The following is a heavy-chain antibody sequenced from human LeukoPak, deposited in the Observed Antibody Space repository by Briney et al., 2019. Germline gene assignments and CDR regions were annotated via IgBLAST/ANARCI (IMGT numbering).Heavy chain of an antibody. CDR1: GGSISSGSYY. D-gene: IGHD3-22*01. V-gene: IGHV4-61*02. CDR3: ARGGDTGLGYYVPDYYYYYYMDV. Sequence: MASETLSLTCTVSGGSISSGSYYWTWIRQPAGKGLEWIGRISTSGRTNFNPSLKSRVTISIDTSKNQFSLKLSSVTAADTAVYYCARGGDTGLGYYVPDYYYYYYMDVWGKGTTVTVSS. CDR2: ISTSGRT. J-gene: IGHJ6*03.